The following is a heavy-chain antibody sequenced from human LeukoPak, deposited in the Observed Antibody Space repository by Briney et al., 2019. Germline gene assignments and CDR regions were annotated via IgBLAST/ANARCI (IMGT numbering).Heavy chain of an antibody. Sequence: SQTQSLTCTVSGGSISSGDYYWSWIRQPPGKGLEWIGYIYYSGSTYYNPSLKSRVTISVDTSKNQFSLKLSSVTAADTAVYYCARGGSYSGIPLYYFDYWGQGTLVTVSS. CDR3: ARGGSYSGIPLYYFDY. V-gene: IGHV4-30-4*08. CDR2: IYYSGST. D-gene: IGHD1-26*01. CDR1: GGSISSGDYY. J-gene: IGHJ4*02.